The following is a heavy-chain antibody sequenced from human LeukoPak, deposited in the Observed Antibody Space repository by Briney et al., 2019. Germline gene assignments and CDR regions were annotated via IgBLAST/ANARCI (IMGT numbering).Heavy chain of an antibody. Sequence: AETLSLTCIFSGGSISSYYWSWIRQPAGKGLEWIGRIHTSGSTNYNPSLKSRVTMSVDTSKNQFSLKLSSVTAADTAVYYCARDQYYYDSSGYYPFDYWGQGTLVTVSS. CDR2: IHTSGST. J-gene: IGHJ4*02. CDR3: ARDQYYYDSSGYYPFDY. D-gene: IGHD3-22*01. V-gene: IGHV4-4*07. CDR1: GGSISSYY.